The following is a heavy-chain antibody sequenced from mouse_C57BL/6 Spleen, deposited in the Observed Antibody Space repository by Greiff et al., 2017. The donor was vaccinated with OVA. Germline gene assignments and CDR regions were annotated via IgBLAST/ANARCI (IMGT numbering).Heavy chain of an antibody. CDR2: IWSGGST. J-gene: IGHJ4*01. CDR3: ARNQRPYYAMDY. V-gene: IGHV2-2*01. CDR1: GFSLTSYG. Sequence: VKLMESGPGLVQPSQSLSITCTVSGFSLTSYGVHWVRQSPGKGLAWLGVIWSGGSTDYNAAFISRLSISKDNSKSQVFFKMNSLQADDTAIYYCARNQRPYYAMDYWGQGTSVTVSS.